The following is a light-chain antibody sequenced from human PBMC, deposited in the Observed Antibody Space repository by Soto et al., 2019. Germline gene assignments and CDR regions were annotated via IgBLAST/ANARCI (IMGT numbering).Light chain of an antibody. CDR3: QQYGSSHPLT. V-gene: IGKV3-20*01. J-gene: IGKJ4*01. CDR1: QSVSSSY. Sequence: EIVLTQSPGTLSLSPGERATLSCRASQSVSSSYLAWYQQKPGQAPRLLIYGASSSATGIPDRFSGSGSGTDFTLTISRLEPEDFAVYYCQQYGSSHPLTSGGGTKVEIK. CDR2: GAS.